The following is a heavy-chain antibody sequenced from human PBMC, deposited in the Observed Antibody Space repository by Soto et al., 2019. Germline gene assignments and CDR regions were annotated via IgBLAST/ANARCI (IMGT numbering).Heavy chain of an antibody. V-gene: IGHV4-34*01. Sequence: SETLSLTCAVYGGSFSGYYWSWIRQPPGKGLEWIGEINHSGSTNYNPSLKSRVTISVDTSKNQFSLKLSSVTAADTAVYYCARSTTVTTVWDWFDPWGQGNLVTVSS. CDR3: ARSTTVTTVWDWFDP. J-gene: IGHJ5*02. D-gene: IGHD4-4*01. CDR2: INHSGST. CDR1: GGSFSGYY.